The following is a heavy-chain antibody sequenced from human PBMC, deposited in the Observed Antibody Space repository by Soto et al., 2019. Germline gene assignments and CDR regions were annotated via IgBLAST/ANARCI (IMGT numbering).Heavy chain of an antibody. Sequence: SLKVSCKASGYTFTGHYIHWVRQAPGQGPEWMGEIGPASGDTRYAQKFQGRVTMTRDTSITTVYMELNNLSPDDTAVYYCGRGRSGQLVVFYWGQGTPVTVSS. V-gene: IGHV1-2*02. D-gene: IGHD3-10*01. CDR1: GYTFTGHY. J-gene: IGHJ4*02. CDR2: IGPASGDT. CDR3: GRGRSGQLVVFY.